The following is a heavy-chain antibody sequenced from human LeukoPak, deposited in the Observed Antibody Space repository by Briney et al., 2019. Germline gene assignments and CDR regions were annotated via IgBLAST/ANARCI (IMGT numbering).Heavy chain of an antibody. J-gene: IGHJ3*02. CDR1: GFTFSSYA. CDR2: ISSNGGST. V-gene: IGHV3-64D*09. D-gene: IGHD6-19*01. CDR3: VKTLISVAGTGAFDI. Sequence: GGSLRLSCSASGFTFSSYAMHWVRPAPGKGLEYGAVISSNGGSTYYAASVKGRFTISRDNYKYTLYLQMSSLRAEDTAVYYCVKTLISVAGTGAFDIWGQGTMVTVSS.